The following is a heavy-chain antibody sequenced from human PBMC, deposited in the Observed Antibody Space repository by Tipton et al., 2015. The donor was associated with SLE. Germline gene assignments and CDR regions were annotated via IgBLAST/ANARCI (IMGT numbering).Heavy chain of an antibody. CDR3: ARVVRLLGAAGHFDT. D-gene: IGHD6-13*01. CDR2: IYYSGST. CDR1: GGSISSSSYY. V-gene: IGHV4-39*07. J-gene: IGHJ4*02. Sequence: TLSLTCTVSGGSISSSSYYWGWIRRPPGKRLEWIGSIYYSGSTYYNPSLKSRVTISVDTSENQFSLQLNSVTAADAAVYYYARVVRLLGAAGHFDTWGQGALVTVSS.